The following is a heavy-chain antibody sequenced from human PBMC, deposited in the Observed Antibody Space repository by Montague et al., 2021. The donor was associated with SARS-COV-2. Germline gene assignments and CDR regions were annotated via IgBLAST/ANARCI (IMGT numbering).Heavy chain of an antibody. J-gene: IGHJ6*03. CDR3: ARLGDGVVPSPILGVGPYYSYYYMDV. Sequence: ESLSLACAVHGGSFSTYSWNWIRQPPGKGLEWIGEIHHGGSTNYNPSLKGRVTISADTSKNQFSLKLTFVAAADTAVYYCARLGDGVVPSPILGVGPYYSYYYMDVWGKGTTVTVSS. CDR1: GGSFSTYS. V-gene: IGHV4-34*01. CDR2: IHHGGST. D-gene: IGHD3-10*01.